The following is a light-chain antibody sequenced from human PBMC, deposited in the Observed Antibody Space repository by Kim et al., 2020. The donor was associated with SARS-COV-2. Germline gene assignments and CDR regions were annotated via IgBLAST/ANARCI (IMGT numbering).Light chain of an antibody. Sequence: SPRERATLSCRASQSVSSYLAWYQQKPGQAPRLLIYDASNRATGIPARFSGSGSGTDFTLTISSLEPEDFAVYYCQQRSNWPRSAFGGGTKVDIK. CDR1: QSVSSY. V-gene: IGKV3-11*01. CDR2: DAS. J-gene: IGKJ4*01. CDR3: QQRSNWPRSA.